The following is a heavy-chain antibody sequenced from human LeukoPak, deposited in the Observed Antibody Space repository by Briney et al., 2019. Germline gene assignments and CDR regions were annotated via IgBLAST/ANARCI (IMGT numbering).Heavy chain of an antibody. V-gene: IGHV3-21*01. CDR2: ISSSSSYI. D-gene: IGHD4-17*01. CDR1: GFTFSSYT. J-gene: IGHJ4*02. Sequence: GGSLRLSCAASGFTFSSYTMNWVRQAPGKGLEWVSSISSSSSYIYYADSMKGRFTISRDNAKNSLYLQMNSLRADDTAVYYCAREDFGYGDSYDYWGQGTLVTVSS. CDR3: AREDFGYGDSYDY.